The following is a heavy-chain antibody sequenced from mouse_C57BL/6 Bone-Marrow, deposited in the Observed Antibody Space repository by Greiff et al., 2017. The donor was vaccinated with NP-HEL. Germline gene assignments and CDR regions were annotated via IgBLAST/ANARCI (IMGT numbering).Heavy chain of an antibody. CDR1: GFTFSSYA. V-gene: IGHV5-9-1*02. CDR2: ISSGGDYI. CDR3: TRDLNWAGAY. J-gene: IGHJ3*01. D-gene: IGHD4-1*02. Sequence: EVKVVESGEGLVKPGGSLKLSCAASGFTFSSYAMSWVRQTPVKRLEWVAYISSGGDYIYYADTVKGRFTISRDNARNTLYLQMSSLKSEDTAMYYCTRDLNWAGAYWGQGTLVTVSA.